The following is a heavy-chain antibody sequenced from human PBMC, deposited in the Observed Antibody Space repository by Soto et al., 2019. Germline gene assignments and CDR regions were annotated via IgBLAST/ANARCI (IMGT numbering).Heavy chain of an antibody. V-gene: IGHV3-73*02. Sequence: EVQLVESGGGLVQPGGSLKLSCAASGFTFSGSAMHWVRQTSGKGLEWVGRIRSEADSYATAYAASVKGRFTISRDDSKNTAYLQMNSLKIEDTAVYYCTRWGVGDAFDIWGQGTTVTVSS. CDR1: GFTFSGSA. D-gene: IGHD1-26*01. J-gene: IGHJ3*02. CDR3: TRWGVGDAFDI. CDR2: IRSEADSYAT.